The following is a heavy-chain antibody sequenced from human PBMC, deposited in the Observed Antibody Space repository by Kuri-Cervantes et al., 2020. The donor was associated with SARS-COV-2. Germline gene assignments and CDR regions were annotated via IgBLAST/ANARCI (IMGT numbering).Heavy chain of an antibody. CDR1: GGSISSYY. J-gene: IGHJ4*02. Sequence: SETLSLTCTVSGGSISSYYWSWIRQPAGKGLEWIGRIYYSGSTNYNPSLKSRVTISVDTSKNQFTLKLSSVTAADTAVYYCARHIGTDDFWSGYYIDYWGQGSLVTVSS. D-gene: IGHD3-3*01. V-gene: IGHV4-59*08. CDR2: IYYSGST. CDR3: ARHIGTDDFWSGYYIDY.